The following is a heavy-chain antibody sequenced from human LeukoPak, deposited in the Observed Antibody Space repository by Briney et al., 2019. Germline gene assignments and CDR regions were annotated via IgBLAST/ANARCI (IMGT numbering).Heavy chain of an antibody. CDR2: IKPDGSEI. J-gene: IGHJ4*02. CDR1: GFTFSSYW. Sequence: PGGSLRLSCAASGFTFSSYWMSWVRQAPEKGLEWVAKIKPDGSEIYHVESVKGRFRISRDNAQNSLYLQMNSLRAEDTAVYYCATSRFYLESWGQGTLVTVSS. CDR3: ATSRFYLES. V-gene: IGHV3-7*01.